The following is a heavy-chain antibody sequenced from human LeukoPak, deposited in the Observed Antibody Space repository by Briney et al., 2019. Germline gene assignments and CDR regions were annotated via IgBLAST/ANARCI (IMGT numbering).Heavy chain of an antibody. CDR1: GFTFSNYW. CDR2: INSDGTNT. V-gene: IGHV3-74*01. Sequence: GGSLRLSCAASGFTFSNYWMHWVRQAPGKGLVWVSRINSDGTNTSYADSVKGRFTISRDNAKNTLNLQMNSLRAEDTAVYYCARRSAAKDAFDIWGQGTMVTVSS. J-gene: IGHJ3*02. D-gene: IGHD6-25*01. CDR3: ARRSAAKDAFDI.